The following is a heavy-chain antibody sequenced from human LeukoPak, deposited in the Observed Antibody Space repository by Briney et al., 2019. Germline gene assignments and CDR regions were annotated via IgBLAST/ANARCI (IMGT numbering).Heavy chain of an antibody. CDR1: GFTFSSYA. CDR3: ARYCSSTSCFKSGVDY. D-gene: IGHD2-2*01. V-gene: IGHV3-30-3*02. Sequence: AGGSLRLSCAASGFTFSSYAMHWVRQAPGKGLEWVAVISYDGSNKYYADSVKGRFTISRDNSKNTLYLQMNSLRAEDTAVYYCARYCSSTSCFKSGVDYWGQGTLVTVSS. J-gene: IGHJ4*02. CDR2: ISYDGSNK.